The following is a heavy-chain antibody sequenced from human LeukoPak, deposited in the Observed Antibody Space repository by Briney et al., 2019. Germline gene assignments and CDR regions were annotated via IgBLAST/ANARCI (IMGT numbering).Heavy chain of an antibody. CDR1: GFTFSSYA. CDR2: ISGSGGST. V-gene: IGHV3-23*01. Sequence: GGSLRLSCAASGFTFSSYAMSWVRQAPGKGLEWVSAISGSGGSTYYADSVKGRFTISRDNSKNTLYLQMNSLRAEDTAVYYCAKDRPFDSSSSHSLYYFDYWGQGTLVTVSS. D-gene: IGHD6-6*01. J-gene: IGHJ4*02. CDR3: AKDRPFDSSSSHSLYYFDY.